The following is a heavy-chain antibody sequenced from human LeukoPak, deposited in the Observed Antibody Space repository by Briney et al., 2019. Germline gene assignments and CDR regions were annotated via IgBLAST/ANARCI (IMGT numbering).Heavy chain of an antibody. D-gene: IGHD6-6*01. CDR2: IYRSGST. V-gene: IGHV4-30-2*01. Sequence: SQTLSLTCTVSGGPISSGDYFWSWIRQPPGKGLEWIGRIYRSGSTYYNPSLNSRVTISVDRSKNQLSLNLSSVTAADTAVYYCARYSSSGAFDIRGQGTMVTVSS. CDR1: GGPISSGDYF. J-gene: IGHJ3*02. CDR3: ARYSSSGAFDI.